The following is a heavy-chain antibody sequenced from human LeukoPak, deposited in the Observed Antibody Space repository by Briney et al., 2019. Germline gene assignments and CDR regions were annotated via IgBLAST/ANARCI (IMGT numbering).Heavy chain of an antibody. CDR1: GVSISSSSYH. CDR3: ARQVLHTAMDY. J-gene: IGHJ4*02. Sequence: PSETLSLTCTVSGVSISSSSYHWDWVRQPPGKGLEWIGSIYDNGSTYYSPSLKSRVTISVDTSKNQFSLRLNSVTAADTAVYYCARQVLHTAMDYWGQGTLVSVSS. CDR2: IYDNGST. D-gene: IGHD5-18*01. V-gene: IGHV4-39*01.